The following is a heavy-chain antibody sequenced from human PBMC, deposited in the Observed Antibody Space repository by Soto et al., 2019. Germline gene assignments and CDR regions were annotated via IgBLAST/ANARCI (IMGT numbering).Heavy chain of an antibody. CDR3: ARDRDYYGSGSPYYGMDV. V-gene: IGHV4-30-4*01. J-gene: IGHJ6*02. CDR1: GGSISSGDYY. CDR2: IYYSGST. Sequence: QVQLQESGPGLVKPSQTLSLTCTVSGGSISSGDYYWSWIRQPPGKGLEWIGYIYYSGSTYYNPSLKSRVTISVDTSKNQFSLKLSSVTAADTAVYYCARDRDYYGSGSPYYGMDVWGQGTTVTVSS. D-gene: IGHD3-10*01.